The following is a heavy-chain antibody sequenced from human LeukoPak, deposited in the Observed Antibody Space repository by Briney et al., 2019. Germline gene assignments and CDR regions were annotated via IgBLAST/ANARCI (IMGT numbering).Heavy chain of an antibody. V-gene: IGHV1-2*02. Sequence: ASVNVSCKTSGYTFTAYDIHWVRQAPGQGLEWMGWISPNTGGTAYAQKFQGRVTMTRDTSISTVYMEMSSLTSDDTAVYYCARVNYYVSNSLDFWGQGTLVTVSS. CDR2: ISPNTGGT. CDR3: ARVNYYVSNSLDF. J-gene: IGHJ4*02. D-gene: IGHD3-22*01. CDR1: GYTFTAYD.